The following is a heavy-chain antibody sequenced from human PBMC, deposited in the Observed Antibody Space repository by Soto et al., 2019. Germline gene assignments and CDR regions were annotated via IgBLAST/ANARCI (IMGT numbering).Heavy chain of an antibody. V-gene: IGHV4-39*01. CDR1: GGSISSGGYY. CDR2: IYYSGST. D-gene: IGHD3-3*01. CDR3: AGQRYYDFWSGYPNWFDP. Sequence: SETLSLTCTVSGGSISSGGYYWGWIRQPPGKGLEWIGSIYYSGSTYYNPSLKSRVTISVDTSKNQFSLKLSSVTAADTAVYYCAGQRYYDFWSGYPNWFDPWGQGTLVTVSS. J-gene: IGHJ5*02.